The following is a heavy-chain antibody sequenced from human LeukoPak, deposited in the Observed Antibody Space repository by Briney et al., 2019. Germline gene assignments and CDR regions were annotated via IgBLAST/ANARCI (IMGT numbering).Heavy chain of an antibody. Sequence: GGSLRLSCAASGFTVSSNYMSWVRQAPGKGLEWVSVIYSGGSTYYADSVKGRFTISRDNSKNPLYLQMNSLRAEDTAVYYCARPRGGYYDSSGLDAFDIWGQGTMVTVSS. CDR1: GFTVSSNY. CDR3: ARPRGGYYDSSGLDAFDI. D-gene: IGHD3-22*01. CDR2: IYSGGST. J-gene: IGHJ3*02. V-gene: IGHV3-66*02.